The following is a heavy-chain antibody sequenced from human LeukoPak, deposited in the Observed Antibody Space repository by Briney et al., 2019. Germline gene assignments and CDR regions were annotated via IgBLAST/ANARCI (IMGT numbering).Heavy chain of an antibody. J-gene: IGHJ4*02. V-gene: IGHV6-1*01. Sequence: SQTLSLTCAISGDSVSSNSAAWNWIRQSPSRGLEWLGRTYYRSKWYNDYAVSVKSRITINPDTSKNQFSLQLNSVTPEDTAVYYCARGLYYYDSSGYAASFDFWGQGTLVTVSS. CDR2: TYYRSKWYN. CDR1: GDSVSSNSAA. D-gene: IGHD3-22*01. CDR3: ARGLYYYDSSGYAASFDF.